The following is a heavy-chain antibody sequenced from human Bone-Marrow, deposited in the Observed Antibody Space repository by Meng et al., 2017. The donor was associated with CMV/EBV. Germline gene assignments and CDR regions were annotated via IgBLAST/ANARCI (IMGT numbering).Heavy chain of an antibody. CDR2: IQYDGSHK. CDR1: GFTFSSYD. Sequence: GESLKISCAASGFTFSSYDMYWVRQAPGKGLEWVSFIQYDGSHKFYADSVKGRFAISTDNSKNTLYLQMNSLRAEDTAIYYCAKGGSGSYFDSWGQGTLVPVSS. CDR3: AKGGSGSYFDS. V-gene: IGHV3-30*02. D-gene: IGHD1-26*01. J-gene: IGHJ4*02.